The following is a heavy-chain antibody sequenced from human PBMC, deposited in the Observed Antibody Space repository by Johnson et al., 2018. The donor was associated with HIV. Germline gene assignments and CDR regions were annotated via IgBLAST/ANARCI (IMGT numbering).Heavy chain of an antibody. D-gene: IGHD1-26*01. J-gene: IGHJ3*02. Sequence: QMLLVESGGGVVQPGRSLRLSCAASGFTFSNYDIHWVRQAPGKGLEWVAVISYDGSNKYYADSVKGRFTISRDNSKNTLYLQMNSLRPEDTAVYYCARGLELYLDLGWDDAFDIWGQGTMVTVSS. CDR3: ARGLELYLDLGWDDAFDI. V-gene: IGHV3-30*03. CDR2: ISYDGSNK. CDR1: GFTFSNYD.